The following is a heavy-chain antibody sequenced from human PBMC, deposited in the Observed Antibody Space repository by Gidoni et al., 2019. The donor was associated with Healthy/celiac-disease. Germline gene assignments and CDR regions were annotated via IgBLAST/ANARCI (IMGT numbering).Heavy chain of an antibody. V-gene: IGHV1-46*01. CDR3: ARDPDDFWSGLKGRCGMDV. Sequence: QVQLVQSGAEVKKPGASVKVSCKASGYTFTSYYMHWVRQAPGQGLEWMGIINPSGGSTSYAQKFQGRVTMTRDTSTSTVYMELSSLRSEDTAVYYCARDPDDFWSGLKGRCGMDVWGQGTTVTVSS. J-gene: IGHJ6*02. CDR2: INPSGGST. CDR1: GYTFTSYY. D-gene: IGHD3-3*01.